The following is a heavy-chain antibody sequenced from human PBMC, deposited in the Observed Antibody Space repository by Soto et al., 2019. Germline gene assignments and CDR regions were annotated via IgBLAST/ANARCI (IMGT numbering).Heavy chain of an antibody. CDR2: IVPIFGTA. Sequence: GASVKVSCKASGGTFSSYAISWVRQAPGQGLEWMGGIVPIFGTANYAQKFQGRVTITADESTSTAYMELSSLRSEDTAVYYCARDAGGYSNVNWFDPWGQGTLVTVSS. D-gene: IGHD3-22*01. V-gene: IGHV1-69*13. J-gene: IGHJ5*02. CDR3: ARDAGGYSNVNWFDP. CDR1: GGTFSSYA.